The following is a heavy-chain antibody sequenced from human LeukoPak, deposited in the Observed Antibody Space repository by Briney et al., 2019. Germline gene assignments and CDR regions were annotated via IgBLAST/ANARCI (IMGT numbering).Heavy chain of an antibody. V-gene: IGHV4-39*01. CDR1: GGSISSSSYY. D-gene: IGHD3-9*01. J-gene: IGHJ5*02. CDR2: IYYSGST. CDR3: ARQNRYYDILTGYYGHNWFDP. Sequence: SETLSLTCTVSGGSISSSSYYWGWIRQPPGKGLEWIGSIYYSGSTYYNPSLKSRVTISVDTSKNQFSLKLSSVTAADTAVYYCARQNRYYDILTGYYGHNWFDPWGQGTLVTVSS.